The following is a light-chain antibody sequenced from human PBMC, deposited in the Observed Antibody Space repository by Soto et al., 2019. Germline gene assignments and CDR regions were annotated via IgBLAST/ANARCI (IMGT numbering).Light chain of an antibody. J-gene: IGLJ3*02. CDR3: CSYAGSHTPWV. V-gene: IGLV2-11*01. CDR1: SSDVGGYIY. CDR2: DVN. Sequence: QSALTQPRSVSGSPGQSVTISCTGTSSDVGGYIYVSWYQQHPGKAPKLRIYDVNKWPSGVPDRVSGSKSGNTASLTISGLQAEDEADYHCCSYAGSHTPWVFGGGTKLTLL.